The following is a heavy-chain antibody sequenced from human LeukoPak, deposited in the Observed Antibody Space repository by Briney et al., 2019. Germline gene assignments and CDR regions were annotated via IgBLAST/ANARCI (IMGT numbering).Heavy chain of an antibody. CDR1: GGSFSGYY. V-gene: IGHV4-34*01. J-gene: IGHJ6*02. D-gene: IGHD5-12*01. CDR3: ASMLSGYDPGYYYYYGMDV. Sequence: PSETLSLTCAVYGGSFSGYYWSWNRQPPGKGLEWIGEINHSGSTNYNPSLKSRVTISVDTSKNQFSLKLSSVTAADTAVYYCASMLSGYDPGYYYYYGMDVWGQGTTVTVSS. CDR2: INHSGST.